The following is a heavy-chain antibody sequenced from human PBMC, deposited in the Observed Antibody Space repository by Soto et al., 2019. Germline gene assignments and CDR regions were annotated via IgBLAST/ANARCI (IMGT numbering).Heavy chain of an antibody. CDR3: ARRDFWSGYYDY. CDR1: GYTF. V-gene: IGHV1-18*01. J-gene: IGHJ4*02. CDR2: ISAYNGNT. D-gene: IGHD3-3*01. Sequence: ASVKVSCKASGYTFSWVRQAPGQGLEWMGWISAYNGNTKYAQKFQGRVTITADESTSTAYMELSSLRSEDTALYYCARRDFWSGYYDYWGQGTLVTVSS.